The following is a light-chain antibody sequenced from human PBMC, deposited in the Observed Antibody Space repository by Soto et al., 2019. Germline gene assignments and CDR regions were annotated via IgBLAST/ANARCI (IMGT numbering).Light chain of an antibody. V-gene: IGKV3-11*01. CDR2: DAS. J-gene: IGKJ4*01. CDR3: QQFSSYPLT. CDR1: QSVTTY. Sequence: EVVLTHSPGTLSLSPWEIASLSCRASQSVTTYLAWYQQKPGQAPRLLIYDASNRATGIPARFSGSGSGTDFTLTISSLEPEDFAVYYCQQFSSYPLTFGGGTKVDIK.